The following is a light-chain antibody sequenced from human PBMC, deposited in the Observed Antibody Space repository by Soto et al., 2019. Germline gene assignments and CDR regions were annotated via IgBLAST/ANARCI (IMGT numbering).Light chain of an antibody. CDR1: QSITFY. V-gene: IGKV1-39*01. J-gene: IGKJ1*01. CDR3: QQTYITPRT. CDR2: AAS. Sequence: DIQMTQSPSSLSASVGDKVTIACRASQSITFYLNWYQQKPGKAPKLLIYAASSLQSGVPSRFSGSGSGTDFTLTLSNLQTEDFATYFRQQTYITPRTFGQGTKVQIK.